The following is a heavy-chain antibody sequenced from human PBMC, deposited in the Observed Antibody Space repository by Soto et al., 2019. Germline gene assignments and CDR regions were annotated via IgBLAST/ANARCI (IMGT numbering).Heavy chain of an antibody. V-gene: IGHV3-74*01. CDR1: VFTFSSYW. J-gene: IGHJ4*02. D-gene: IGHD5-12*01. CDR2: INSDGSST. Sequence: PGGSLRLSCAASVFTFSSYWMHLVRQAPGKGLVCVSRINSDGSSTSYADSVKGRLTISRDNAQNTLYLQMNSLRAEDTAVYDCERNPGGYNTYEYWGQGTMVTLSS. CDR3: ERNPGGYNTYEY.